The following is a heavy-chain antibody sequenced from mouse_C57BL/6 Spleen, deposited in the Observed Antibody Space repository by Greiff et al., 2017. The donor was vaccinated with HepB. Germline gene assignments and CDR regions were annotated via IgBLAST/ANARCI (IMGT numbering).Heavy chain of an antibody. D-gene: IGHD1-1*01. CDR2: IYPGDGDT. J-gene: IGHJ4*01. CDR1: GYAFSSYW. Sequence: VQLVESGAELVKPGASVKISCKASGYAFSSYWMNWVKQRPGKGLEWIGQIYPGDGDTNYNGKFKGKATLTADKSSSTAYMQLSSLTSEDSAVYFCARDDYYGSIYYAMDYWGQGTSVTVSS. CDR3: ARDDYYGSIYYAMDY. V-gene: IGHV1-80*01.